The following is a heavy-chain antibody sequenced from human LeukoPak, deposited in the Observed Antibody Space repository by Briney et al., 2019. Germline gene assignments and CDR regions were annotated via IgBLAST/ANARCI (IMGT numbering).Heavy chain of an antibody. D-gene: IGHD2-2*02. CDR3: AKQGCTSPTCYNNC. Sequence: GGSLRLSCAASGFTFSSYAMTWVRQAPGKGLEWVSVISGGGDSTSYLDSVRGRFTISRDNSRNTLYLQMNSLRDEDTAVYYCAKQGCTSPTCYNNCWGQGTLVTVSS. CDR2: ISGGGDST. V-gene: IGHV3-23*01. J-gene: IGHJ4*02. CDR1: GFTFSSYA.